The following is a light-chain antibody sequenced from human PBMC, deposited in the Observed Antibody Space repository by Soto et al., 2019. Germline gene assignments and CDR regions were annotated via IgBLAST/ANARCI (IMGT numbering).Light chain of an antibody. CDR3: NSYTSSSTWV. CDR1: SSDVGGYNY. Sequence: QSALTQPASVSGSPGQSITISCTGTSSDVGGYNYVSWFQHHPGKAPKLIIYDVSNRPSGVSNRFSGSKSGSTASLTISGXQAEDEADYYCNSYTSSSTWVFGGGTKLTVL. CDR2: DVS. V-gene: IGLV2-14*03. J-gene: IGLJ3*02.